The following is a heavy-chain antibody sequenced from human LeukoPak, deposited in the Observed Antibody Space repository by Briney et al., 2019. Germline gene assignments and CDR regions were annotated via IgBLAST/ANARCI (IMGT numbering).Heavy chain of an antibody. V-gene: IGHV4-39*01. D-gene: IGHD3-10*01. CDR3: ARLNYYGSGSYPDWFDP. CDR2: IYYSGST. J-gene: IGHJ5*02. CDR1: GGSISSSSYY. Sequence: SETLPLTCTVSGGSISSSSYYWGWIRQPPGKGLEWIGSIYYSGSTYYNPSLKSRVTISVDTSKNQFSLKLSSVTAADTAVYYCARLNYYGSGSYPDWFDPWGQGTLVTVSS.